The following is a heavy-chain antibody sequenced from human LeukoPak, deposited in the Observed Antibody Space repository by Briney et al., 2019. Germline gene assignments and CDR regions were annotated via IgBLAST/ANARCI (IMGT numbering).Heavy chain of an antibody. Sequence: GGSLRLSCAVSGFTFSNAWMSWVRQGPGKGLEWVGRLKTKTDGGTTDYAAPVKGRFTISRDDSKNTLYLQMTSLNTEDTAIYYCTTFYYHSSGSSHYWGQGTLVTVS. J-gene: IGHJ4*02. D-gene: IGHD3-22*01. CDR1: GFTFSNAW. CDR2: LKTKTDGGTT. CDR3: TTFYYHSSGSSHY. V-gene: IGHV3-15*01.